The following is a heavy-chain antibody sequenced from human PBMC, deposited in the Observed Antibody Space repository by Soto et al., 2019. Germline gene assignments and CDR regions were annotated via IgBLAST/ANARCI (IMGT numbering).Heavy chain of an antibody. CDR1: GFTFSSYA. J-gene: IGHJ4*02. CDR3: AKAPLTYSSSPPDY. D-gene: IGHD6-6*01. CDR2: ISGSGGST. Sequence: PGGSLRLSCAASGFTFSSYAMSWVRQAPGKGLEWVSAISGSGGSTYYADSVKGRFTISRDNSKNTLYPQMNSLRAEDTAVYYCAKAPLTYSSSPPDYWGQGTLVTVSS. V-gene: IGHV3-23*01.